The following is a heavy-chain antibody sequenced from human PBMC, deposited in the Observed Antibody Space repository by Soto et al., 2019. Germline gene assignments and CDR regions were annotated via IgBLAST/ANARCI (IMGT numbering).Heavy chain of an antibody. D-gene: IGHD2-21*02. CDR1: GGSISSGGYY. J-gene: IGHJ5*02. Sequence: PSETLSLTCTVSGGSISSGGYYWSWIRQHPGKGLEWIGYIYYSGSTYYNPSLKGRVTISVDTSKNQFSLKLSSVTAADTAVYYCAREILSYCGGDCYSNWFDPWGQGTLVTVSS. V-gene: IGHV4-31*03. CDR2: IYYSGST. CDR3: AREILSYCGGDCYSNWFDP.